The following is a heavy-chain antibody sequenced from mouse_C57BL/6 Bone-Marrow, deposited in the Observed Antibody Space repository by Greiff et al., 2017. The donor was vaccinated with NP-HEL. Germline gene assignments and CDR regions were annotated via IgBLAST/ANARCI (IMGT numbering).Heavy chain of an antibody. Sequence: VKLQQPGAELVMPGASVKLSCKASGYTFTSYWMHWVKQRPGQGLEWIGEIDPSDSYTNYNQKFKGKSTLTVDKSSSTAYMQLSSLTSEDSAVYYCAREGWLLFAYWGQGTLVTVSA. CDR3: AREGWLLFAY. J-gene: IGHJ3*01. CDR2: IDPSDSYT. D-gene: IGHD2-3*01. CDR1: GYTFTSYW. V-gene: IGHV1-69*01.